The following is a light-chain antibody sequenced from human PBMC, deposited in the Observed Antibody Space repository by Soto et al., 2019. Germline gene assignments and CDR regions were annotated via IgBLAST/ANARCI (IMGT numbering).Light chain of an antibody. Sequence: QSALTQPRSVSGSPGQSVTISCTGTSSDVGGYNYVSWYQQHPGKAPKLMIYDVSKRPSGVPDRFSGSKSGITASLTISGLQAEDEADYSCCSYAGSNVVFGGGTKLTVL. J-gene: IGLJ2*01. CDR1: SSDVGGYNY. CDR3: CSYAGSNVV. V-gene: IGLV2-11*01. CDR2: DVS.